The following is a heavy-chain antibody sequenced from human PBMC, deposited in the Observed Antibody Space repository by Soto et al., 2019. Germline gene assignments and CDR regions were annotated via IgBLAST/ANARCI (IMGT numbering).Heavy chain of an antibody. CDR3: ARAVDRAISDIWFDP. Sequence: SGPTLVNPTETLTLTCTVSGFSLSNAGMGVSWIRQPPGKALEWLAHIFSSDEKSYRTSLETRLTVSKDTSKSQVVLTMANMDPLDTATYYCARAVDRAISDIWFDPWGQGTQVTVSS. V-gene: IGHV2-26*01. CDR2: IFSSDEK. J-gene: IGHJ5*02. D-gene: IGHD5-18*01. CDR1: GFSLSNAGMG.